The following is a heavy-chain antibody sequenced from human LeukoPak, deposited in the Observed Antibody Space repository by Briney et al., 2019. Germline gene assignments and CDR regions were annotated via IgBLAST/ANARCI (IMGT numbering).Heavy chain of an antibody. D-gene: IGHD2-15*01. CDR1: GFTFNNYV. Sequence: QPGTSLRLSCAASGFTFNNYVMHWVRQAPGKGLEWVALMSHDGSTKIYADFLKGPFTTSRDDSTSTLYLQMNNLRIDDTAFYYCAREVYGSGRGEAFDYWGQGTLVTVSS. CDR2: MSHDGSTK. V-gene: IGHV3-30*03. CDR3: AREVYGSGRGEAFDY. J-gene: IGHJ4*02.